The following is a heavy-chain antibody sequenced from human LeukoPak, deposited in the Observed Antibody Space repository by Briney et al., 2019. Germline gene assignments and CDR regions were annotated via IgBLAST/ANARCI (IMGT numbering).Heavy chain of an antibody. J-gene: IGHJ4*02. Sequence: GGSLRLSCAVSGFTFRTYWMHWVRQVPGEGLVWVSRINEDGSITNYADSVKGRFSISRDNAKNTLYLQMNSLRAEDTAVYYCARTPCGGRHAYYCDSWGQGTLVTVSS. CDR1: GFTFRTYW. D-gene: IGHD2-21*01. V-gene: IGHV3-74*01. CDR3: ARTPCGGRHAYYCDS. CDR2: INEDGSIT.